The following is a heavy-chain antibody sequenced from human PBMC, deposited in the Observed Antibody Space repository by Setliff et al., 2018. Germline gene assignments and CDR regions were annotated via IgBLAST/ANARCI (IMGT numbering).Heavy chain of an antibody. CDR2: INPKSGVT. J-gene: IGHJ6*03. D-gene: IGHD1-26*01. CDR3: AREGGLQGAASYYYFYNYINV. Sequence: ASVKVSCKTSGYTFTGYFIHWVRQAPRQGLEWLGWINPKSGVTSYAQSFQGRIAMTRDTSINTVYMELNSLTSDDAAVYFCAREGGLQGAASYYYFYNYINVWGKGTKVTVSS. CDR1: GYTFTGYF. V-gene: IGHV1-2*02.